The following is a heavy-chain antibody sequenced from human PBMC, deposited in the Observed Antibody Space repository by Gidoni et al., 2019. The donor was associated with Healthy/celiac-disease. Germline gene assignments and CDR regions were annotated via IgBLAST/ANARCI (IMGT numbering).Heavy chain of an antibody. CDR1: GYTFTGYY. CDR3: ARDPLGSSSWYGWYFDL. J-gene: IGHJ2*01. Sequence: QVQLVQSGAEVKKPGASVKVSCKASGYTFTGYYMHWVRQAPGQGLEWMGWINPNSGGTNYAQKFQGRVTMTRDTSISTAYMELSRLRSDDTAVYYCARDPLGSSSWYGWYFDLWGRGTLVTVSS. CDR2: INPNSGGT. V-gene: IGHV1-2*02. D-gene: IGHD6-13*01.